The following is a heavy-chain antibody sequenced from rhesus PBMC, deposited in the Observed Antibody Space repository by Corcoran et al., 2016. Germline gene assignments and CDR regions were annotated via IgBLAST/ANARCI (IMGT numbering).Heavy chain of an antibody. Sequence: QVTLKESGPALVKPTQTLTLTCTFSGFSISTTGTGVDWIRQPPGKALEWLASIYWNDSKYYSTSLKSRLTISKDTSKNQVVLTMTNMDPVDTATYYCAREKWVQFDFDYWGQGVLVTVSS. J-gene: IGHJ4*01. V-gene: IGHV2-95*01. CDR2: IYWNDSK. CDR3: AREKWVQFDFDY. D-gene: IGHD5-24*01. CDR1: GFSISTTGTG.